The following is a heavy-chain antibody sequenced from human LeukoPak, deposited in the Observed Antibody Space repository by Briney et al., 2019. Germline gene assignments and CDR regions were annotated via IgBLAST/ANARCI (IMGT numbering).Heavy chain of an antibody. CDR3: ARDIGSGWGNYFDY. CDR1: GYTFTSYA. Sequence: ASVKVSCKASGYTFTSYAMHWVRQAPGQRLEWMGWINAGNGNTKYSQKFQGRVTITRNTSASTAYMELSSLRSEDTAVYYCARDIGSGWGNYFDYWGQGTLVTVSS. D-gene: IGHD6-19*01. CDR2: INAGNGNT. J-gene: IGHJ4*02. V-gene: IGHV1-3*01.